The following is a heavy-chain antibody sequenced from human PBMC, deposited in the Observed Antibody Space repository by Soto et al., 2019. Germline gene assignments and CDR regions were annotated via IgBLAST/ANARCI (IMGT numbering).Heavy chain of an antibody. CDR3: ATDYDILTGSDY. CDR1: GYTFTSYD. D-gene: IGHD3-9*01. CDR2: MNPNSGNT. Sequence: ASVKVSCKASGYTFTSYDINWVRQATGQGLEWMGWMNPNSGNTGYAQKFQGRVTMTRNTSISTAYMELSSLRSEDTAVYYCATDYDILTGSDYWGQGTLVTSPQ. J-gene: IGHJ4*02. V-gene: IGHV1-8*01.